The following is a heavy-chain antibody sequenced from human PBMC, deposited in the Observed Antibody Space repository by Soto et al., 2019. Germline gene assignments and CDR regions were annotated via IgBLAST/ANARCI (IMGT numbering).Heavy chain of an antibody. CDR2: ISAYNGNT. CDR3: ARDLLPYSSGWVGTFDI. D-gene: IGHD6-19*01. V-gene: IGHV1-18*01. CDR1: GYTFTSYG. J-gene: IGHJ3*02. Sequence: QVQLVQSGAEVKKPGASVKVSCKASGYTFTSYGIIWVRQAPGQGREWMGWISAYNGNTNYAQKLQGRVTMTTDTSTSTGYMELRSVRADDTAVYYCARDLLPYSSGWVGTFDIWGQGTMVTVSS.